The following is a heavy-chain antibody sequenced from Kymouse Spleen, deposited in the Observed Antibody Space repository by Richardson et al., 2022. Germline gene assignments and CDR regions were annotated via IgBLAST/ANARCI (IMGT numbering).Heavy chain of an antibody. CDR2: ISYDGSNK. D-gene: IGHD1-7*01. CDR3: AKDPRYNWNYGSYYYYGMDV. J-gene: IGHJ6*02. V-gene: IGHV3-30*18. Sequence: QVQLVESGGGVVQPGRSLRLSCAASGFTFSSYGMHWVRQAPGKGLEWVAVISYDGSNKYYADSVKGRFTISRDNSKNTLYLQMNSLRAEDTAVYYCAKDPRYNWNYGSYYYYGMDVWGQGTTVTVSS. CDR1: GFTFSSYG.